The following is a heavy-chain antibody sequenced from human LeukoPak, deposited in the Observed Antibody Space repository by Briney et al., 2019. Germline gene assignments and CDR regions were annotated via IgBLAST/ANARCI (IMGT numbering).Heavy chain of an antibody. J-gene: IGHJ4*02. CDR1: GGSISSGSYY. V-gene: IGHV4-61*02. CDR2: IYTSGST. CDR3: ARELLWFGEV. D-gene: IGHD3-10*01. Sequence: PSETLSLTCTVSGGSISSGSYYWSWIRQPAGKGLEWIGRIYTSGSTNYNPSLKSRVTISVDTSKNQFSLKLSSVTAADTAVYYCARELLWFGEVWGQGTLVTVSS.